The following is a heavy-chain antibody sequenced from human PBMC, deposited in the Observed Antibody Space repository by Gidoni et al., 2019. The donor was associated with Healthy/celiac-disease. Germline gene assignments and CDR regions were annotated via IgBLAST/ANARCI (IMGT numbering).Heavy chain of an antibody. CDR3: ARDSARDSGWYYWFDP. D-gene: IGHD6-19*01. V-gene: IGHV4-39*07. J-gene: IGHJ5*02. Sequence: QLQLQESGPGLVKPSEPLSLTCTVSGGSISSSRYYWGWIRQPPGKGLEWIGSIYYSGSTYYNPSLKSRVTISVDTSKNQFSLKLSSVTAADTAVYYCARDSARDSGWYYWFDPWGQGTLVTVSS. CDR1: GGSISSSRYY. CDR2: IYYSGST.